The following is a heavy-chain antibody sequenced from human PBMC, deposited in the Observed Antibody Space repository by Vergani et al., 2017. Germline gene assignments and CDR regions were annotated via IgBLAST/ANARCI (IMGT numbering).Heavy chain of an antibody. D-gene: IGHD2-2*01. V-gene: IGHV1-69*01. CDR1: GFTFSSYA. CDR2: IIPIFGTA. Sequence: VQLVESGGGLVQPGGSLRLSCAASGFTFSSYAISWVRQAPGQGLEWMGGIIPIFGTANYAQKFQGRVTITADESTSTAYMELSSLRSEDTAVYYCARAPGYCSSTSCFRHAFDIWGQGTMVTVSS. CDR3: ARAPGYCSSTSCFRHAFDI. J-gene: IGHJ3*02.